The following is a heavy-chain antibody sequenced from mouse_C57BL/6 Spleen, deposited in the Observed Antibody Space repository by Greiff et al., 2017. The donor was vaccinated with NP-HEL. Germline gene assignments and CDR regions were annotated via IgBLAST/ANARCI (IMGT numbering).Heavy chain of an antibody. CDR2: IHPNSGST. Sequence: VQLQQPGAELVKPGASVKLSCKASGYTFTSYWMHWVKQRPGQGFEWIGMIHPNSGSTNYNEKFKSKATLTVDKSSSTAYMQLSSLTSEDSAVYYCAPFITTVVSFDYWGQGTTLTVSS. CDR3: APFITTVVSFDY. J-gene: IGHJ2*01. CDR1: GYTFTSYW. V-gene: IGHV1-64*01. D-gene: IGHD1-1*01.